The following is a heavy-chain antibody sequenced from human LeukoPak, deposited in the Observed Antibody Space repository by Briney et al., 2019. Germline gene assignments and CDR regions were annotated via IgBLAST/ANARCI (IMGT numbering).Heavy chain of an antibody. CDR2: IYYSGST. CDR3: ARYRPIVGATT. V-gene: IGHV4-59*01. D-gene: IGHD1-26*01. Sequence: SETLSLTCTVSGGSISSYYWSWIRRPPGKGLEWIGYIYYSGSTNYNPSLKSRVTISVDTSKNQFSLKLSSVTAADTAVYYCARYRPIVGATTWGQGTLVTVSS. CDR1: GGSISSYY. J-gene: IGHJ5*02.